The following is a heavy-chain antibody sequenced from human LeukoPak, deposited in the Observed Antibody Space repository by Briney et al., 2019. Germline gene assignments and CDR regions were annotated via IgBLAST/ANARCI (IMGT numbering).Heavy chain of an antibody. CDR1: GYTFTSYD. Sequence: GASVTVSCKASGYTFTSYDINWVRQAPGQGLEWMGWMNPNSGNTGYAQKFQGRVTMTRNTSISTAYMELSSLRSEATAVYYCARALLWFGELYDYYYGMDVWGQGTTVTVSS. D-gene: IGHD3-10*01. J-gene: IGHJ6*02. CDR3: ARALLWFGELYDYYYGMDV. CDR2: MNPNSGNT. V-gene: IGHV1-8*01.